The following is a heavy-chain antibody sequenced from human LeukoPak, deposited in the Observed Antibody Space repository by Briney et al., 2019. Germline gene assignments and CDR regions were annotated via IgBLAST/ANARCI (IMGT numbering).Heavy chain of an antibody. D-gene: IGHD1-26*01. CDR3: ARYSGTYYVY. CDR2: IYYSGST. V-gene: IGHV4-59*01. CDR1: GGSISSYY. Sequence: SETLSLTCTVSGGSISSYYWSWIRQPPEKGLEWIGYIYYSGSTNYNPSLKSRVTISVDTSKNQFPLKLSSVTAADTAVYFCARYSGTYYVYWGQGTLVTVSS. J-gene: IGHJ4*02.